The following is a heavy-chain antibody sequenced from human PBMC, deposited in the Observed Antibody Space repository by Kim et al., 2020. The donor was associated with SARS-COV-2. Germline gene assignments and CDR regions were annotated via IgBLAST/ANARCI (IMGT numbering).Heavy chain of an antibody. Sequence: GGSLRLSCAASGFTFSGSAMHWVRQASGKGLEWVGRIRSKANSYATAYAASVKGRFTISRDDSKNTAYLQMNSLKTEDTAVYYCTSTPPYSSGWPFDYWGQGTLVTVSS. CDR2: IRSKANSYAT. J-gene: IGHJ4*02. V-gene: IGHV3-73*01. CDR3: TSTPPYSSGWPFDY. CDR1: GFTFSGSA. D-gene: IGHD6-19*01.